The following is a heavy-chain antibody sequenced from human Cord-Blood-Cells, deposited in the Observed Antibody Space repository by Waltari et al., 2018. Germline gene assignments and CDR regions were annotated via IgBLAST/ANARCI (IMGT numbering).Heavy chain of an antibody. D-gene: IGHD2-15*01. CDR2: ISSSGSTI. CDR1: GFTFSSYE. V-gene: IGHV3-48*03. Sequence: EVQLVESGGGLVQPGGSLRLSCAASGFTFSSYEMNWVLQAPGKGLEWVSYISSSGSTIYYADSVKGRFTISRDNAKNSLYLQMNSLRAEDTAVYYCARAEYCSGGSCSFVPLYYYYGMDVWGQGTTVTVSS. CDR3: ARAEYCSGGSCSFVPLYYYYGMDV. J-gene: IGHJ6*02.